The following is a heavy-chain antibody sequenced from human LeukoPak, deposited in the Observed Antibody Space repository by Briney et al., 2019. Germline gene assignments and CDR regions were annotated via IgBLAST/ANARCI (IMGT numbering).Heavy chain of an antibody. Sequence: SETLSLTCTVSGGSISSGSCYWSWVRQPPGKGLEWIGEIYHSGSTNYNPSLKSRVTISVDTSKNQFSLKLSSVTAADTAVYYCARANIFSNWFDPWGQGTLVTVSS. CDR2: IYHSGST. D-gene: IGHD2-21*01. V-gene: IGHV4-39*07. CDR3: ARANIFSNWFDP. J-gene: IGHJ5*02. CDR1: GGSISSGSCY.